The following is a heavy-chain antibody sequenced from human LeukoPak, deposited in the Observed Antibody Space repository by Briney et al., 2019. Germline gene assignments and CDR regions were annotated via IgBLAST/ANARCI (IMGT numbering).Heavy chain of an antibody. J-gene: IGHJ4*02. D-gene: IGHD6-13*01. CDR1: GFTFSSYA. CDR3: AREWAAAGHFDY. CDR2: ISYDGSNK. V-gene: IGHV3-30-3*01. Sequence: GRSLRLSCAASGFTFSSYAMHWVRQAPGKGLEWVAVISYDGSNKYYADSVKGRFTISRDNSKNTLYLQMNSLRAEDTAVYYCAREWAAAGHFDYWGQGTLVTVSS.